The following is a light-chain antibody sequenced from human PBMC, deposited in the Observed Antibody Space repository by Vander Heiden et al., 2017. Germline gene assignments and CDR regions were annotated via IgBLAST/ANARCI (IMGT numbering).Light chain of an antibody. CDR2: EDS. V-gene: IGLV3-21*02. CDR1: NIGSKS. Sequence: SYVLTQPPSVSVAPGQTARITCGGNNIGSKSVHWYQQKPGQAPVLVVYEDSDRPSGIPGRFSGSNSGNTDTLTISRVEAGDEADYYCQVWDSSSDHPVVFGGGTKLTVL. J-gene: IGLJ2*01. CDR3: QVWDSSSDHPVV.